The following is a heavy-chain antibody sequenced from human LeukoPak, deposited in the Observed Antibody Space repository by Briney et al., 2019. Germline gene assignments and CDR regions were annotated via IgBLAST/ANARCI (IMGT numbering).Heavy chain of an antibody. CDR1: GGSISSSSYY. V-gene: IGHV4-39*07. CDR2: IYYSGST. CDR3: AREGSAFDI. J-gene: IGHJ3*02. Sequence: SETLSLTCTVSGGSISSSSYYWGWIRQPPGKGLEWIGSIYYSGSTYYNPSLKSRVTISVDTSKNQFSLKLSSVTAADTAVYYCAREGSAFDIWGQGTMVTVS.